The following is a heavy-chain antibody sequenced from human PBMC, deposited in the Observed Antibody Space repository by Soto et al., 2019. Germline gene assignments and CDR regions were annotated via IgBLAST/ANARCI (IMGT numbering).Heavy chain of an antibody. J-gene: IGHJ5*02. CDR2: ISYDGDKT. Sequence: HPGGSLRLSCAASGFSFSNYAMHWVRQAPGKGLEWVAVISYDGDKTSHADTVKGRFTISRDNSWETLYLQMNSLRPEDTAVYYCARDVKTPPRLTTSGIVIPYNWFDPWGQGTQVTVSS. CDR1: GFSFSNYA. D-gene: IGHD1-1*01. CDR3: ARDVKTPPRLTTSGIVIPYNWFDP. V-gene: IGHV3-30-3*01.